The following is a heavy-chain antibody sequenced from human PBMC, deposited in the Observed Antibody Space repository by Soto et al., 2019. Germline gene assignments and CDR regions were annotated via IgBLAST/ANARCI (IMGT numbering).Heavy chain of an antibody. CDR1: GYTFTSYD. V-gene: IGHV1-46*01. J-gene: IGHJ6*02. CDR3: ARDRPIAARSLQQYYYYGMDV. CDR2: INPSGGST. Sequence: ASVKVSCKASGYTFTSYDINWVRQAPGQGLEWMGIINPSGGSTSYAQKFQGRVTMTRDTSTSTVYMELSSLRSEDTAVYYCARDRPIAARSLQQYYYYGMDVWGQGTTVTVSS. D-gene: IGHD6-6*01.